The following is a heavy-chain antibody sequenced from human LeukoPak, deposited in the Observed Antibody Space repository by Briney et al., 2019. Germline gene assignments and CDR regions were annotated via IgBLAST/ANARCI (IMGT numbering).Heavy chain of an antibody. V-gene: IGHV4-59*08. D-gene: IGHD3-10*01. Sequence: SETLSLTCTVSGGSISSYYCSWVRQPPGKGLEWVGYVHYSGSTRYNPSLKSRVTISVDTSKNQFSLKLSSVTAADTAVYYCARHDDGTMAAFDIWGQGTMVTVSS. CDR2: VHYSGST. CDR3: ARHDDGTMAAFDI. J-gene: IGHJ3*02. CDR1: GGSISSYY.